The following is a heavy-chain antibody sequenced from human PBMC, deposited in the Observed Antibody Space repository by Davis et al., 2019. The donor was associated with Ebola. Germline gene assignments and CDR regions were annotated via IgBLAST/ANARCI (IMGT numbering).Heavy chain of an antibody. J-gene: IGHJ3*01. CDR2: VYHSGST. CDR1: GGPISTNTW. CDR3: AREYCSSTSCYDTFEV. Sequence: SETLSLTCAVSGGPISTNTWWNWVRQPPGKGLEWIGEVYHSGSTNYNPSLKSRVTISVDKSKNQFSLQLNSVTAADSAFYYCAREYCSSTSCYDTFEVWGQGTMVTVSS. D-gene: IGHD2-2*01. V-gene: IGHV4-4*02.